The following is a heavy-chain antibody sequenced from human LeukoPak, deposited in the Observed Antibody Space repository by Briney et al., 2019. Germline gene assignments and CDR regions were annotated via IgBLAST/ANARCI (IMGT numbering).Heavy chain of an antibody. CDR1: GFTFSSYG. J-gene: IGHJ4*02. D-gene: IGHD1-26*01. Sequence: GGSLRLSCAASGFTFSSYGMHWVRQAPGKGLEWVAVISYDGSNKYYADSVKGRFTISRDNSKNTLYLQMNSLRAEDTAVYYCARGIVGAIYYFDYWGQGTLVTVSS. V-gene: IGHV3-30*03. CDR3: ARGIVGAIYYFDY. CDR2: ISYDGSNK.